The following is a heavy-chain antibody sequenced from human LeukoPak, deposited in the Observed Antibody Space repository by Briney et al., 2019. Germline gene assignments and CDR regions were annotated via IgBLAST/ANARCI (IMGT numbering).Heavy chain of an antibody. V-gene: IGHV3-33*01. D-gene: IGHD3-22*01. J-gene: IGHJ3*02. CDR1: GFTFSSYG. CDR2: IWYDGSNK. CDR3: ARPYYYDSSGYYSHAFDI. Sequence: GGSLRLSCAASGFTFSSYGMHWVRQAPDKGLEWVAVIWYDGSNKYYADSVKGRFTISRDNSKNTLYLQMNSLRAEDTAVYYCARPYYYDSSGYYSHAFDIWGQGTMVTVSS.